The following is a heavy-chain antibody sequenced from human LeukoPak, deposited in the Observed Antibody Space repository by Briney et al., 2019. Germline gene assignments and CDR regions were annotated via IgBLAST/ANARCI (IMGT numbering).Heavy chain of an antibody. CDR3: AGRITGYSSGYVF. CDR2: VSGSAHKI. J-gene: IGHJ4*02. D-gene: IGHD5-18*01. Sequence: GGSLRLSCVGSGFTFSNYAMSWVRQAPGKGLDWVSVVSGSAHKIRYADSVRGRFTISRDNSENTVYLQMNNLRGEDTAIYYCAGRITGYSSGYVFWGQGTLVTVSS. CDR1: GFTFSNYA. V-gene: IGHV3-23*01.